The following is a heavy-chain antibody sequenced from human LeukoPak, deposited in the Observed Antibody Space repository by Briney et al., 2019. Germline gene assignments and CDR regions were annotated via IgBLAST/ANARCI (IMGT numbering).Heavy chain of an antibody. D-gene: IGHD3-9*01. Sequence: SETLSLTCSVSGGSITSNSFYWGWFRQPPGKRLEWIGTVYHTGITHYNPSLMSRISVSVDTAKNHFSLRLNSVTANDTAVYYCARHGILTDHSVRYWGQGILVTVSS. V-gene: IGHV4-39*01. CDR1: GGSITSNSFY. J-gene: IGHJ4*02. CDR2: VYHTGIT. CDR3: ARHGILTDHSVRY.